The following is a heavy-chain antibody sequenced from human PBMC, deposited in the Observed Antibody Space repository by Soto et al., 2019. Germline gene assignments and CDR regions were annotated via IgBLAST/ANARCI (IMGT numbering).Heavy chain of an antibody. CDR2: IKSKKDGGVR. CDR1: GFMFSSAW. V-gene: IGHV3-15*01. CDR3: VEGWNDF. Sequence: EVQVVESGGDLVEPGGSLRRSCETSGFMFSSAWMSWVRQAPGKGLEWVARIKSKKDGGVRDYAAPVNGRFSISRDDSKSAVYLQMNSLRAEDTAMYYCVEGWNDFWGQGTLVTVSS. J-gene: IGHJ4*02. D-gene: IGHD1-1*01.